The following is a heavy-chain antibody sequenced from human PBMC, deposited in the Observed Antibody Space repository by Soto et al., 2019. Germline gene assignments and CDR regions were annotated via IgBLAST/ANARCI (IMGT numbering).Heavy chain of an antibody. CDR2: ISSSSSYI. Sequence: PGGSLRLSCAASGFTFSSYSMNWVRQAPGEGLEWVSSISSSSSYIYYADSVKGRFTISRDNAKNSLYLQMNSLRAEDTAVYYCARANDILTVHDAFDIWGQGTMVTVS. D-gene: IGHD3-9*01. CDR1: GFTFSSYS. V-gene: IGHV3-21*01. CDR3: ARANDILTVHDAFDI. J-gene: IGHJ3*02.